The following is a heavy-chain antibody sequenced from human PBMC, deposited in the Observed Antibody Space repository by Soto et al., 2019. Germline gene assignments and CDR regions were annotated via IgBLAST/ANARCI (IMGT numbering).Heavy chain of an antibody. Sequence: QVQLQQSGAGLLKPSETLSLTCAVYGESFSGYIWTWIRQTPGKGLQWIGQINHSGSASYNPSLKSRVTISVHTFTSQFSLELSSVTAADTAVYYCARGLITGSHYSGGWYYFDSWGQGTQVTVSS. CDR2: INHSGSA. V-gene: IGHV4-34*01. CDR3: ARGLITGSHYSGGWYYFDS. J-gene: IGHJ4*02. CDR1: GESFSGYI. D-gene: IGHD6-19*01.